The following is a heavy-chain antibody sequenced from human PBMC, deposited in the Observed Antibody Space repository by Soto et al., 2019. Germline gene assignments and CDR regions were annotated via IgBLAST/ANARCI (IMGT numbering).Heavy chain of an antibody. V-gene: IGHV1-58*01. CDR3: AAGDTIFGVAAYGMAV. D-gene: IGHD3-3*01. CDR1: GFTFTSSA. J-gene: IGHJ6*02. Sequence: ASVKVSCKASGFTFTSSAVQWVRQARGQRLEWIGWIIVGSGNTNYAQKFQERVTITRDMSTSTAYMELSSLRSEDTAVYYCAAGDTIFGVAAYGMAVWGQGTTVTVSS. CDR2: IIVGSGNT.